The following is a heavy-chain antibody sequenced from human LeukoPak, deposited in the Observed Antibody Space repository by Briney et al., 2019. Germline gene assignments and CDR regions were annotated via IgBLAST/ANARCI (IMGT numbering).Heavy chain of an antibody. CDR2: INPNSGGT. CDR3: VVPHSSGWTRDY. J-gene: IGHJ4*02. V-gene: IGHV1-2*04. Sequence: GASVKVSCKASGYTFTGYYMHWVRQAPGQGLEWMGWINPNSGGTNYAQKFQGWVTMTRDTSISTAYMELSRLRSDDTAVYYCVVPHSSGWTRDYWGQGTLVTVSS. CDR1: GYTFTGYY. D-gene: IGHD6-19*01.